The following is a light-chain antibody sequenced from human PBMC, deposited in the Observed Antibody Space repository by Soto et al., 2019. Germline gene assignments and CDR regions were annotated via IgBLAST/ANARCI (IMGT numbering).Light chain of an antibody. Sequence: QSVLTQPPSVSGAPGQSVTISCTGTSSAIGKYDRVSWYQQSPGTAPKLIIYEVTNRPSGVPARFSGSKSGNTASLTISGLQAEDEADYYCSSYISTSRYVFGAGTKLTVL. J-gene: IGLJ1*01. CDR3: SSYISTSRYV. CDR2: EVT. V-gene: IGLV2-18*02. CDR1: SSAIGKYDR.